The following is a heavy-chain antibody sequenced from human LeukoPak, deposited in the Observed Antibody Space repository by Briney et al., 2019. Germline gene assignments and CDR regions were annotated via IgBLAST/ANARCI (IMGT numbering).Heavy chain of an antibody. CDR2: IYYSGST. D-gene: IGHD6-19*01. Sequence: PSETLSLTCTVSGGSISSSSYYWGWIRQPPGKGLEWIGSIYYSGSTNYNPSLKSRVTISVDTSKNQFSLKLSSVTAADTAVYYCARGTAVAGSLVDYWGQGTLVTVSS. V-gene: IGHV4-39*07. CDR1: GGSISSSSYY. CDR3: ARGTAVAGSLVDY. J-gene: IGHJ4*02.